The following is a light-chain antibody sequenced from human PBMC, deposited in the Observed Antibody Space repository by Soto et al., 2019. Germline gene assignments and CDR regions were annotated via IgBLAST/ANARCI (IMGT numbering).Light chain of an antibody. CDR1: SSDVGGYNF. Sequence: QSALTQPASVSGSPGQSITISCTGTSSDVGGYNFVSWYQQHPGKAPKLMLYEDSNRPSGVSNRFSGSKSGNTASLTISGLQADDEADYYCSSYINSSTLVFGGGTQLTVL. CDR2: EDS. J-gene: IGLJ3*02. CDR3: SSYINSSTLV. V-gene: IGLV2-14*01.